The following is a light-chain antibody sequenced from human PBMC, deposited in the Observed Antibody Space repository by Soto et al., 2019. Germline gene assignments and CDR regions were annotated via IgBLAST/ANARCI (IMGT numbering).Light chain of an antibody. CDR3: QQTNSFPLT. J-gene: IGKJ4*02. V-gene: IGKV1-12*01. CDR2: VAS. CDR1: QGVSSR. Sequence: DIQMTQPPSSVSASVGDTVAITCRASQGVSSRLAWYQQKPGTAPKVLISVASSLQRGVPSRFSGSGSGTDFTLPISSQQPEDFATYYCQQTNSFPLTFGGGTKVEIK.